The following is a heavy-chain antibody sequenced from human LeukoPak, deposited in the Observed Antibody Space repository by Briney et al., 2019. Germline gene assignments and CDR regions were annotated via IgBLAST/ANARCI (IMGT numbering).Heavy chain of an antibody. CDR2: ISSSSSTI. Sequence: PGGSLRLSCAASGFTFSSYSMNWVRQAPGKGLEWVSYISSSSSTIYYADSVKGRFTISRDNAKNSLYLQMSSLRDEDTAVYYCAIDDYSDSPTYYNGMDVWGQGTAVTVSS. V-gene: IGHV3-48*02. D-gene: IGHD4/OR15-4a*01. CDR1: GFTFSSYS. J-gene: IGHJ6*02. CDR3: AIDDYSDSPTYYNGMDV.